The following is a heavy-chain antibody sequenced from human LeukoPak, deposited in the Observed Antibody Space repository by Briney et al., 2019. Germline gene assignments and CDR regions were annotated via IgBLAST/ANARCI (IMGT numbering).Heavy chain of an antibody. CDR2: ISVSGGSP. CDR1: GFTFISYA. Sequence: GGSLRLSCAASGFTFISYAMMWVRQAPGKGLDWVSTISVSGGSPNYADSVKSRFTISRDNSKNTLFLQMNRLRAEDTALYYCAKGLREYDFWSGYASWGQGSLVTVYS. D-gene: IGHD3-3*01. V-gene: IGHV3-23*01. CDR3: AKGLREYDFWSGYAS. J-gene: IGHJ4*02.